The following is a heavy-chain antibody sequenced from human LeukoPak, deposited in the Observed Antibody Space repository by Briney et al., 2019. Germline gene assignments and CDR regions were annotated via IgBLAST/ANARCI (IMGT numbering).Heavy chain of an antibody. CDR1: GGSFSGYY. D-gene: IGHD4-17*01. J-gene: IGHJ6*03. V-gene: IGHV4-34*01. Sequence: SETLSLTCAVYGGSFSGYYWSWIRQPPGKGLEWIGEINHSGSTNYNPSLKSRVTISVDTSKNQFSLKLSSVTAADTAVYYCARGGRRTVTTRLYYYYYYMDVWGKGTTVTVSS. CDR2: INHSGST. CDR3: ARGGRRTVTTRLYYYYYYMDV.